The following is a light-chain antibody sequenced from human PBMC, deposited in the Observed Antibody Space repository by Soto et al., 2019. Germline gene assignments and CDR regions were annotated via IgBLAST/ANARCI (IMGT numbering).Light chain of an antibody. CDR2: DTF. J-gene: IGKJ5*01. Sequence: EIVLTQSPATLSLSPGSRVPLSCRARQSVNNFLAWYQQKPGQAPRPLIYDTFNRATGVPHRFSGSGSGTDFTLTISSLEPEDFAVYYCQQRTSWPITFGQGTRLE. CDR3: QQRTSWPIT. CDR1: QSVNNF. V-gene: IGKV3-11*01.